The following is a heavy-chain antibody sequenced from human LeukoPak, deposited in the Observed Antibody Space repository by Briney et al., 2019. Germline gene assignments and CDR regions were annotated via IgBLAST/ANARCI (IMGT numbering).Heavy chain of an antibody. CDR2: IYHSGST. CDR1: GGSISSGGYS. CDR3: ARKDYGDYGMDV. D-gene: IGHD4-17*01. J-gene: IGHJ6*02. V-gene: IGHV4-30-2*01. Sequence: SQTLSLTCAVSGGSISSGGYSWSWIRQPPGKGLEWIGYIYHSGSTYYNPSLKSRVTISVDRSKNQFSLKLSSVTAADTAVYYCARKDYGDYGMDVWGRGTTVTVSS.